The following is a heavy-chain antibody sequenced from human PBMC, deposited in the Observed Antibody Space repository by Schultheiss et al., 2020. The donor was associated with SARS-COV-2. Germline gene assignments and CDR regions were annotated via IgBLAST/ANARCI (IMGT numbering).Heavy chain of an antibody. D-gene: IGHD4-23*01. CDR3: AKMGGYGGNSNDWHFDL. V-gene: IGHV3-9*01. J-gene: IGHJ2*01. Sequence: LSLTCAVSGGSISSGGYYWSWIRQHPGKGLEWVAGINWNSDYKVYADSVKGRFTISRDNAQKSQYLQMNTLRVEDTAMYYCAKMGGYGGNSNDWHFDLWGRGTLVTVSS. CDR1: GGSISSGGYY. CDR2: INWNSDYK.